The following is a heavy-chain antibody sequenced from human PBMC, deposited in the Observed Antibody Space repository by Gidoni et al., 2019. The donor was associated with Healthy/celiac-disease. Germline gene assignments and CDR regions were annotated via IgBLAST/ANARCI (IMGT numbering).Heavy chain of an antibody. J-gene: IGHJ6*02. CDR3: TRMESGSGPDRYYYYYGMDV. CDR2: IRSKANSYAT. CDR1: GFTFSGSA. D-gene: IGHD6-19*01. Sequence: EVQLVESGGGLVQPGGSLKLSCAASGFTFSGSAMHWVRQASGKGLEWVGRIRSKANSYATAYAASVKGRFTISRDDSKNTAYLQMNSLKTEDTAVYYCTRMESGSGPDRYYYYYGMDVWGQGTTVTVSS. V-gene: IGHV3-73*02.